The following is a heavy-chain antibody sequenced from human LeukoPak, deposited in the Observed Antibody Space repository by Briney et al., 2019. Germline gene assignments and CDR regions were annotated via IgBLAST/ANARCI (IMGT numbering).Heavy chain of an antibody. CDR2: ISAYNGNT. CDR3: ARDTNDYYSSGGSGWYFDY. J-gene: IGHJ4*02. CDR1: GYTFTSYG. Sequence: ASVKVSCKASGYTFTSYGISWVQQAPGQGLEWMGRISAYNGNTNYAQKLQGRVTMTTDTSTSTAYMELRSLRSDDTAVYYCARDTNDYYSSGGSGWYFDYWGQGTLVTVSS. D-gene: IGHD6-19*01. V-gene: IGHV1-18*01.